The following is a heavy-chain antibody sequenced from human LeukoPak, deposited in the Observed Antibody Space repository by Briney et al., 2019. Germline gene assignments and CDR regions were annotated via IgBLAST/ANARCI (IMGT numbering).Heavy chain of an antibody. CDR3: AREMATITNY. Sequence: GASVKVSCKASGYTFTGYYMRWVRQAPGQGLEWMGWINPNSGGTNYAQKFQGRVTMTRGTSISTAYMELSRLRSDDTAVYYCAREMATITNYWGQGTLVTVSS. CDR1: GYTFTGYY. J-gene: IGHJ4*02. V-gene: IGHV1-2*02. D-gene: IGHD5-24*01. CDR2: INPNSGGT.